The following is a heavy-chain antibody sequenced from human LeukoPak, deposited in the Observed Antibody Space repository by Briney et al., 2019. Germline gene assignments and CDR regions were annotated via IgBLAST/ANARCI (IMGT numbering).Heavy chain of an antibody. Sequence: PGRSLRLSCAASGFTFSSYAMHWVRQAPGKGLEWVAVISYDGSNKYYADSVKGRFTISRDNSKNTLYLQMNSLRAEDTAVYYCAREGTPSHYDFWSGYSYYYYYYMDVWGKGTTVTVSS. CDR3: AREGTPSHYDFWSGYSYYYYYYMDV. D-gene: IGHD3-3*01. V-gene: IGHV3-30-3*01. J-gene: IGHJ6*03. CDR2: ISYDGSNK. CDR1: GFTFSSYA.